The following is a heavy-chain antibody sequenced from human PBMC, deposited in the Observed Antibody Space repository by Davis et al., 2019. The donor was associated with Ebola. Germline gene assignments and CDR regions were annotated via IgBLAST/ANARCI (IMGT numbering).Heavy chain of an antibody. CDR1: GGSISSYY. CDR2: IYYSGST. V-gene: IGHV4-59*01. CDR3: ARDSSGLEYFQH. J-gene: IGHJ1*01. Sequence: SETLSLTCTVSGGSISSYYWSWIRQPPGKGLEWIGYIYYSGSTNYNPSLKSRVTISVDTSKNQFSLKLSSVTAADTAVYYCARDSSGLEYFQHWGQGTLVTVSS. D-gene: IGHD3-22*01.